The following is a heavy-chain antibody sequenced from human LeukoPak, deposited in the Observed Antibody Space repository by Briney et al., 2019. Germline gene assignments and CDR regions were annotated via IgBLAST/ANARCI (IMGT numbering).Heavy chain of an antibody. CDR2: ISYDGSNK. D-gene: IGHD1-14*01. J-gene: IGHJ4*02. V-gene: IGHV3-30*04. CDR1: GFTFSSYA. Sequence: GGSLRLSCAASGFTFSSYAMHWVRQALGKGLEWVAVISYDGSNKYYADSVKGRFTISRDNSKKTLYLQMNSLRDEDTAIYYCARAPGYSFDYWGQGTLVTVSS. CDR3: ARAPGYSFDY.